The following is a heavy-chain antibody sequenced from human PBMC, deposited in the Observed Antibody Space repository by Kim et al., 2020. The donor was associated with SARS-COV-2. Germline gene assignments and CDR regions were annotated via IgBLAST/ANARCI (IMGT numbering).Heavy chain of an antibody. V-gene: IGHV3-30*02. Sequence: ADSVKGRFTISRDNSKNTLYLQMNSLRAEDTAVYYCAKGSLVLDWSYFDYWGQGTLVTVSS. CDR3: AKGSLVLDWSYFDY. J-gene: IGHJ4*02. D-gene: IGHD6-13*01.